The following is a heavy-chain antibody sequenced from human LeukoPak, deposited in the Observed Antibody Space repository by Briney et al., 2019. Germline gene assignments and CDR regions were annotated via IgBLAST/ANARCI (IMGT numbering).Heavy chain of an antibody. D-gene: IGHD1-14*01. CDR3: ASALNRLDRFDY. Sequence: PGGSLRLSCAASGFTFSSYAMSWVRQAPGKGLEWVSAISGSGGSTYYADSVKGRFTISRDNSKNTLYLQMNSLRAEATAVYYLASALNRLDRFDYWGKGTRDRVSS. V-gene: IGHV3-23*01. CDR2: ISGSGGST. CDR1: GFTFSSYA. J-gene: IGHJ4*02.